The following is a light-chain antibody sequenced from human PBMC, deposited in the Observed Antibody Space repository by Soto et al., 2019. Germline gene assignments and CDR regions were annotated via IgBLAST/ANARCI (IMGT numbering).Light chain of an antibody. J-gene: IGLJ3*02. CDR3: AAWEDSLSGWV. Sequence: QLVLTQPPSASGTPVQRVTISCSGSSSNIGSNFVYWYQQFPGTAPKLLIYRNNQRPSGVPDRFSGSKSGTSASLAISGLPSEDEADYDCAAWEDSLSGWVFGGGTQLTVL. CDR2: RNN. CDR1: SSNIGSNF. V-gene: IGLV1-47*01.